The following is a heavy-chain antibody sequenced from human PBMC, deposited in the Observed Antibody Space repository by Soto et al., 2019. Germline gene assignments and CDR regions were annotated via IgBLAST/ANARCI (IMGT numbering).Heavy chain of an antibody. CDR3: ARGGPDYDFWSGSQRGWFDP. J-gene: IGHJ5*02. CDR1: GGSISSGGYY. D-gene: IGHD3-3*01. CDR2: IYYSGST. Sequence: SETLSLTCTVSGGSISSGGYYWSWIRQHPGKGLEWIGYIYYSGSTYYNPSLKSRVTISVDTSRNQFSLKLSSVTAADTAVYYCARGGPDYDFWSGSQRGWFDPWGQGTLVTVSS. V-gene: IGHV4-31*03.